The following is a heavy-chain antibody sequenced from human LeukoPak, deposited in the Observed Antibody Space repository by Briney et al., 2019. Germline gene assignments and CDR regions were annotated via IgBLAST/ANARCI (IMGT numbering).Heavy chain of an antibody. CDR3: AGDSAIVTLFDY. CDR1: GGSISSSSYY. V-gene: IGHV4-39*07. J-gene: IGHJ4*02. Sequence: SETLSLTCSVSGGSISSSSYYWGWIRQPPGKGLEWIGSIYYSGSTYYNPSLRRRVTISVDTSKDQFSLKLSSVTAADTAVYYCAGDSAIVTLFDYWGQGTLVTVSS. CDR2: IYYSGST. D-gene: IGHD5-18*01.